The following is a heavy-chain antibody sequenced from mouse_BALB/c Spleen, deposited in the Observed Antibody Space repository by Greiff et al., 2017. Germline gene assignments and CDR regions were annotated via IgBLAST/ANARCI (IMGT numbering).Heavy chain of an antibody. CDR3: ARERGNEWYFDV. D-gene: IGHD2-1*01. CDR1: GYSITSGYY. Sequence: EVQLQESGPGLVKPSQSLSLTCSVTGYSITSGYYWNWIRQFPGNKLEWMGYISYDGSNNYNPSLKNRISITRDTSKNQFFLKLNSVTTEDTATYYCARERGNEWYFDVWGAGTTVTVSS. CDR2: ISYDGSN. V-gene: IGHV3-6*02. J-gene: IGHJ1*01.